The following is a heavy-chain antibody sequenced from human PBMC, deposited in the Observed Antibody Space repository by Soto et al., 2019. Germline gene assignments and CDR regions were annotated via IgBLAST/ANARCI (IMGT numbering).Heavy chain of an antibody. CDR2: IWYDGSNK. J-gene: IGHJ4*02. D-gene: IGHD3-22*01. CDR3: ARDSSDSSGYCGKGLDY. CDR1: GFTFSSYG. V-gene: IGHV3-33*01. Sequence: QVQLVESGGGVVQPGRSLRLSCAASGFTFSSYGMHWVRQAPGKGLEWVAVIWYDGSNKYYADSVKGRFTISRDNSKNTLYLQMNSLRAEDMAVYYCARDSSDSSGYCGKGLDYWGQGTLVNVSS.